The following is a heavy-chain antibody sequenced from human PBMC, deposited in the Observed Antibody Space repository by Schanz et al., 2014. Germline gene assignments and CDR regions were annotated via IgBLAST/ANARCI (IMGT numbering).Heavy chain of an antibody. D-gene: IGHD3-16*01. CDR1: GFTFSDHW. CDR2: IKGDSSEK. CDR3: TRDRGALINHNDALDL. J-gene: IGHJ3*01. V-gene: IGHV3-7*01. Sequence: VQLVESGGALVQPGGSLRLSCSASGFTFSDHWMSWVRQPPGKGLEWVANIKGDSSEKNYVDSVKGRFTLSRDNAKNSMYLQMNSLRSEDTAVYYCTRDRGALINHNDALDLWGQGTMVSVSS.